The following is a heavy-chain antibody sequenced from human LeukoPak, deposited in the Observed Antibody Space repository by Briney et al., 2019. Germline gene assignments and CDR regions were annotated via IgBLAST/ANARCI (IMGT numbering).Heavy chain of an antibody. J-gene: IGHJ6*03. Sequence: ASVKVSCKASGYTFTGYYMHWVRQAPGQGLEWMGWINPNRGDTGYAQKFQGRVTITRNTSISTAYMELSSVRSEDTAVYYCARGLWGDFWSGDYYYYYMDVWGKGTTVTVSS. CDR1: GYTFTGYY. CDR3: ARGLWGDFWSGDYYYYYMDV. D-gene: IGHD3-3*01. V-gene: IGHV1-8*03. CDR2: INPNRGDT.